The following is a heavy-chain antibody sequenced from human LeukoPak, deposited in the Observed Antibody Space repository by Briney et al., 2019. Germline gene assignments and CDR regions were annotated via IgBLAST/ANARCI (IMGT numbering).Heavy chain of an antibody. CDR1: GFTFSRYS. D-gene: IGHD4-17*01. Sequence: GGSLRLSCAASGFTFSRYSMSWVRQAPGKGLVWVSRINSDGSSTSYADSVKGRFTISRDNAKNSLYLQMNSLRVEDTAVYYCAREMYGEEVDYWGQGTLVTVSS. J-gene: IGHJ4*02. V-gene: IGHV3-74*01. CDR2: INSDGSST. CDR3: AREMYGEEVDY.